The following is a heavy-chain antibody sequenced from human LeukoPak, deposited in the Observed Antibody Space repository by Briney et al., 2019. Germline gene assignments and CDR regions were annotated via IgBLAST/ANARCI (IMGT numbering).Heavy chain of an antibody. Sequence: SETLSLTCTVSGGSVSSGSYYWSWIRQPPGKGLEWIGYIYYSGSTNYNPSLKSRVTMSVDTSKNQFSLKLSSVTAADTAVYYCARADCSGGGCYAFDIWGQGTMVTVSS. CDR2: IYYSGST. J-gene: IGHJ3*02. V-gene: IGHV4-61*01. D-gene: IGHD2-15*01. CDR3: ARADCSGGGCYAFDI. CDR1: GGSVSSGSYY.